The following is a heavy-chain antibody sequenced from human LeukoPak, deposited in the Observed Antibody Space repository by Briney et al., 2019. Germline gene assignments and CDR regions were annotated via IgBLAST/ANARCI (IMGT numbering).Heavy chain of an antibody. Sequence: PGGSLRLSCAASGFTFDGYAMHWVRQAPGKGLEWVSGISWNSGSIGYADSVKGRFTISRDNAKNSLYLQMNSLRAEDTALYYCAKGTSSALTGYFQHWGQGTLVTVSS. V-gene: IGHV3-9*01. J-gene: IGHJ1*01. CDR2: ISWNSGSI. CDR1: GFTFDGYA. CDR3: AKGTSSALTGYFQH. D-gene: IGHD3-22*01.